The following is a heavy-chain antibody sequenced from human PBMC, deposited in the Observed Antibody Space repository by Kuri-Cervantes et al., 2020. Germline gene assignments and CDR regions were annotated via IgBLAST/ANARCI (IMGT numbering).Heavy chain of an antibody. D-gene: IGHD4-17*01. CDR3: ARVTRTFENGDYVRGYAFDI. CDR1: GGSFSGYY. V-gene: IGHV4-34*01. CDR2: TNHSGST. J-gene: IGHJ3*02. Sequence: SETLSLTCAVYGGSFSGYYWSWIRQPPGKGLEWIGETNHSGSTNYNPSLKSRVTISADTSKNQFSLKLSSVTAADTAVYYCARVTRTFENGDYVRGYAFDIWGQGTMVTV.